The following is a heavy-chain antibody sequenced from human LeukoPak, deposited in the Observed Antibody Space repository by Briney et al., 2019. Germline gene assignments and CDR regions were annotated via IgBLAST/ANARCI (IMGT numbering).Heavy chain of an antibody. Sequence: SVKVSCKASGGTFSSYAISWVRQAPGQGLEWMGGIIPIFGTANYAQKFQGRVTITADKSTSTAYMELSSLRSEDTAVYYCARDCSGGSCYLAIENWFDPWGQGTLVTVSS. CDR3: ARDCSGGSCYLAIENWFDP. CDR2: IIPIFGTA. CDR1: GGTFSSYA. V-gene: IGHV1-69*06. D-gene: IGHD2-15*01. J-gene: IGHJ5*02.